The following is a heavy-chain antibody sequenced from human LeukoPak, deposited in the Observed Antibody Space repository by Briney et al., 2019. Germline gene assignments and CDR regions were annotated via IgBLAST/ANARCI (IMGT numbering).Heavy chain of an antibody. V-gene: IGHV4-34*01. CDR1: GGSFSGYY. J-gene: IGHJ4*02. D-gene: IGHD6-13*01. Sequence: KPSETLSLTCAVYGGSFSGYYWSWIRQPPGKGLEWLGEINHSGSTNYNPSLKSRVTISVDTSKNQFSLKLSSVTAADTAVYYCAAADTVDYWGQGTLVTVSS. CDR3: AAADTVDY. CDR2: INHSGST.